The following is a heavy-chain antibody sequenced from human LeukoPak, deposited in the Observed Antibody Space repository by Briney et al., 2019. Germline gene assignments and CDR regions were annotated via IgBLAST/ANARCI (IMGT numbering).Heavy chain of an antibody. CDR1: GGSISSYY. CDR3: ARGATIAARPFDY. J-gene: IGHJ4*02. Sequence: SETLSLTCTVSGGSISSYYWSWIRQPPGKGLKWIGYIYYSGTTNYNPSLKSRVTISVDTSKNQFSLNLSSVTAADTAVYYCARGATIAARPFDYWGQGTLVTVSS. V-gene: IGHV4-59*01. D-gene: IGHD6-6*01. CDR2: IYYSGTT.